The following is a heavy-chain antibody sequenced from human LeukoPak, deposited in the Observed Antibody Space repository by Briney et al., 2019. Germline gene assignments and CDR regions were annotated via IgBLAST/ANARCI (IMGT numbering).Heavy chain of an antibody. CDR1: GFNFSGYA. V-gene: IGHV3-23*01. Sequence: GGSLRLSCAASGFNFSGYAMAWVRQAPGKGLEWVSGITSSGGKTYHADSVQGRLTISRDNSKNTLYLQMNSLRAEDTAVYYCAKDEGRAIFGVVGFDYWGQGTLVTVSS. J-gene: IGHJ4*02. D-gene: IGHD3-3*01. CDR2: ITSSGGKT. CDR3: AKDEGRAIFGVVGFDY.